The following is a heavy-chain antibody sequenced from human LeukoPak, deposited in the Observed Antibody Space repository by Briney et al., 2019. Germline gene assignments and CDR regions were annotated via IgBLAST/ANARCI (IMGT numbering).Heavy chain of an antibody. CDR3: ARDRYYYGSGSYSWFDP. Sequence: SETLSLTCTVSGGXISSYYCSWIRQPPGTGLELNGYIYYSGSTNYNPSLKSRVTISVDTSKNQFSLKLSSVTAADTAVYYCARDRYYYGSGSYSWFDPWGQGTLVTVSS. D-gene: IGHD3-10*01. J-gene: IGHJ5*02. V-gene: IGHV4-59*01. CDR2: IYYSGST. CDR1: GGXISSYY.